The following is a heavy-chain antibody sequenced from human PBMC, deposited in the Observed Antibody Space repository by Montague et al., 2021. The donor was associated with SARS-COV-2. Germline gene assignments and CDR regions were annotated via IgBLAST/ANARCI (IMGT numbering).Heavy chain of an antibody. CDR1: GGSFSGYY. J-gene: IGHJ6*02. CDR2: ISHSEST. Sequence: SETLSLTCAVYGGSFSGYYWSWIRQPPGKGLEWIGEISHSESTNYNPSLKSRVTISVDTSKNQFSLKLSSVTAADTAVYYCARGRRILLWFGELLSGGDYYGMDVGGQGTTVTVSS. CDR3: ARGRRILLWFGELLSGGDYYGMDV. V-gene: IGHV4-34*01. D-gene: IGHD3-10*01.